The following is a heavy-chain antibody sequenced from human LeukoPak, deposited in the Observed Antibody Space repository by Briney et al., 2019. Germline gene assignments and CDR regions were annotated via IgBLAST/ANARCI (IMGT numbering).Heavy chain of an antibody. J-gene: IGHJ4*02. D-gene: IGHD2-2*02. CDR3: ARGRYPSGYFDY. Sequence: GGSLRLSCAASGFTVRSNYMSWVRQAPGKGLEWVSVIYSGGGTHYADSVKGRFTFSRDNSKNTLWLQMNSLRVEDTAVYYCARGRYPSGYFDYWGQGTPVTVSS. CDR2: IYSGGGT. CDR1: GFTVRSNY. V-gene: IGHV3-53*01.